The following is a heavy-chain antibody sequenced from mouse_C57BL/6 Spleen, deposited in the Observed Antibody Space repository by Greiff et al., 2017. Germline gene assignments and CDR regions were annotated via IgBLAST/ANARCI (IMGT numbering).Heavy chain of an antibody. Sequence: DVMLVESGGGLVQPGGSLSLSCAASGFTFTDYYMSWVRQPPGKALEWLGFIRNKANGYTTEYSASVKGRFTISRDNSQSILYLQMNALRAEDSATYYCARYPYSYFDVWGTGTTVTVSS. J-gene: IGHJ1*03. V-gene: IGHV7-3*01. CDR1: GFTFTDYY. CDR3: ARYPYSYFDV. CDR2: IRNKANGYTT.